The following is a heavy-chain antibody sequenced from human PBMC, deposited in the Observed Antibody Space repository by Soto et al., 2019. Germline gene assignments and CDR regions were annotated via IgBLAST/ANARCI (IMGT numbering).Heavy chain of an antibody. Sequence: ASVKVSCKASGYTFSSYAMHWVRQAPGQRLECMGWINAGYGNTKSSQKFQDRVTISRDTSASTAYMELTSLRSEDTALYYCARDTGDGTFDLWGQGTLVTVSS. CDR1: GYTFSSYA. CDR2: INAGYGNT. D-gene: IGHD7-27*01. CDR3: ARDTGDGTFDL. J-gene: IGHJ4*02. V-gene: IGHV1-3*01.